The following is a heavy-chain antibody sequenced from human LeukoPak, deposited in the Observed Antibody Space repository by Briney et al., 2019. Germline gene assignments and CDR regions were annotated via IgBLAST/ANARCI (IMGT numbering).Heavy chain of an antibody. CDR3: ARDGGRGFYFDY. V-gene: IGHV1-3*01. CDR2: INAGNGNT. CDR1: GYTFTSYA. J-gene: IGHJ4*02. D-gene: IGHD3-16*01. Sequence: ASVKVSCKASGYTFTSYAMHRVRQAPGQRLEWMGWINAGNGNTKYSQKFQGRVTITRDTSASTAYMELSSLRSEDTAVYYCARDGGRGFYFDYWGQGTLVTVSS.